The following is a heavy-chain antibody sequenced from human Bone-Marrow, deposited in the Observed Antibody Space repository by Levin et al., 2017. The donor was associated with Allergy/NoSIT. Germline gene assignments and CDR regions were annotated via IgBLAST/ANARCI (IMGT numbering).Heavy chain of an antibody. D-gene: IGHD2-2*02. CDR2: IYYSGNA. V-gene: IGHV4-59*08. CDR3: SRQKFCSSAICYTRDYYYAMDV. CDR1: GGSLSSYY. Sequence: SQTLSLTCAVSGGSLSSYYWSWVRQPPGKGLEWIGYIYYSGNAIYNPSLKSRVTISVDTSKNQFSLKLRFVTAADTAVYYCSRQKFCSSAICYTRDYYYAMDVWGQGTTVTVSS. J-gene: IGHJ6*02.